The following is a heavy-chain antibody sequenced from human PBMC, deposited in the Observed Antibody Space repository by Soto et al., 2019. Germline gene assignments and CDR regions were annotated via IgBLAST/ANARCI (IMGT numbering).Heavy chain of an antibody. J-gene: IGHJ4*02. CDR2: INHSGST. V-gene: IGHV4-34*01. D-gene: IGHD2-15*01. CDR3: ARGLEYCSGSICYSFNFDY. Sequence: PSETLSLTCAVYGGSFSGYYWSWIRQPPGKGQEWIGEINHSGSTNYNPSFKSRVTISVDTSKNQFSLKLNSVTAADTAVYYCARGLEYCSGSICYSFNFDYWGQGTLVTVSS. CDR1: GGSFSGYY.